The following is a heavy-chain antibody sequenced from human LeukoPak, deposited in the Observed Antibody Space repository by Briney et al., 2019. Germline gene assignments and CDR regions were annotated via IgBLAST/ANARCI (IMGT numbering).Heavy chain of an antibody. D-gene: IGHD3-10*01. CDR1: GFTVSSNY. J-gene: IGHJ4*02. CDR2: IYSGGST. V-gene: IGHV3-66*01. CDR3: ARGAAYYGSGRYSY. Sequence: GGSLRLSCAASGFTVSSNYMSWVRQAPGKGLEWVSVIYSGGSTYFAESVKGRFTISRDNSKNTLYLQMNSLRAEDTAGYYCARGAAYYGSGRYSYWGQGTLVTVSS.